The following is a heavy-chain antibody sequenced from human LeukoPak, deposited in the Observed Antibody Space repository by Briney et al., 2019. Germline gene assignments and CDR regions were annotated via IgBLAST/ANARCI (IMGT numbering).Heavy chain of an antibody. CDR3: ARFSVRGVIGNWFDP. CDR1: GGTYSSYA. Sequence: WASVKVSCKASGGTYSSYAISWVRQVPGQGLEWMGGIIPIFGTANYAQKFQGRVTITADESTSTAYMELSSLRSEDTAVYYCARFSVRGVIGNWFDPWGQGTLVTVSS. J-gene: IGHJ5*02. V-gene: IGHV1-69*13. D-gene: IGHD3-10*01. CDR2: IIPIFGTA.